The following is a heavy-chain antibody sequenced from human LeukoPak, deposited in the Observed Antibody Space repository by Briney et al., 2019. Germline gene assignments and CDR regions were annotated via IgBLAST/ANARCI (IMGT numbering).Heavy chain of an antibody. CDR3: AKDLGWIQFGY. CDR2: VSPNGETA. Sequence: PGGSLRLSCAASGFIFRNYGMNWVRQPPGKGLEWVSGVSPNGETAYYADSVKGRFTISRDNSKNTVYLQVRSLRAEDTAVYYCAKDLGWIQFGYWGQGALVTVSS. CDR1: GFIFRNYG. V-gene: IGHV3-23*01. J-gene: IGHJ4*02. D-gene: IGHD5-18*01.